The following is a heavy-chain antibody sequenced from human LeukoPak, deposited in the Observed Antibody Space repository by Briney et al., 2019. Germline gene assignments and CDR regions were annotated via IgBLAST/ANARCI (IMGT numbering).Heavy chain of an antibody. CDR3: AKDSRRYDVGYSYGLDY. V-gene: IGHV3-43*01. CDR1: GFTFDDYT. J-gene: IGHJ4*02. CDR2: ISWDGGST. Sequence: PGGSLRLSCAASGFTFDDYTMHWVRQAPGKGLEWVSLISWDGGSTYYADSVKGRFTISRDNSKNSLYLQMNSLRTEDTALYYCAKDSRRYDVGYSYGLDYWGQGTLVTVSS. D-gene: IGHD5-18*01.